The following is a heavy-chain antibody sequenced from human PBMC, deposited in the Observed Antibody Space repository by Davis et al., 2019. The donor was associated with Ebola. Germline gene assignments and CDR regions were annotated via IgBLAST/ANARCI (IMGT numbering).Heavy chain of an antibody. CDR2: ISSSSSYI. CDR1: GFTFSSYS. J-gene: IGHJ4*02. CDR3: AREPMDYFDY. Sequence: GESLKISCAASGFTFSSYSMNWVRQAPGKGLEWVSSISSSSSYIYYADSVKGRFTISRDNAKNSLYLQMNSLRAEDTDVYYCAREPMDYFDYWGQGTLVTVSS. D-gene: IGHD2-8*01. V-gene: IGHV3-21*01.